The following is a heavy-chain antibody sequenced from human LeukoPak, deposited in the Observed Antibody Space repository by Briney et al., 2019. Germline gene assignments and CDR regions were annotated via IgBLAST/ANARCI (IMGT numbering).Heavy chain of an antibody. CDR1: GFTFRSHA. V-gene: IGHV3-23*01. D-gene: IGHD6-19*01. CDR3: AKGRDSSGWYGYFQH. J-gene: IGHJ1*01. Sequence: GGSLRLSCAASGFTFRSHAMSWVRRAPGRGLEWVSAIRGDGATMFYADSVKGRITVSRDNSKNTLYLQFNSLRVDDTAVYYCAKGRDSSGWYGYFQHWGQGTLVTVSS. CDR2: IRGDGATM.